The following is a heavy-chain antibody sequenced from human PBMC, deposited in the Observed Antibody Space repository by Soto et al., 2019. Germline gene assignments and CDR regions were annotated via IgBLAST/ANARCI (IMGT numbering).Heavy chain of an antibody. J-gene: IGHJ4*02. D-gene: IGHD3-9*01. CDR1: GFTPTTTP. CDR2: VSGAASHT. V-gene: IGHV3-23*01. Sequence: HPGGSLRLSCAGSGFTPTTTPLSWVRQPPGKGLEWVATVSGAASHTYYVDSVRGRFFISRDNSKNTVTLQMNNLTVDDTAVYYCATSFRYIDNWGQGTRVTVSS. CDR3: ATSFRYIDN.